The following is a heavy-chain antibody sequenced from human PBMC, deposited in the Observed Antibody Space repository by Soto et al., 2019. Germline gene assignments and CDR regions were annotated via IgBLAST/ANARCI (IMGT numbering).Heavy chain of an antibody. D-gene: IGHD1-26*01. CDR3: ARAAKVGATAPDY. CDR1: GGSISSGGYY. V-gene: IGHV4-31*03. Sequence: QVQLQESGPGLVKPSQTLSLTCTVSGGSISSGGYYWSWIRQHPGKGLEWIGYIYYSGSTYYNPSLKSRVTIAVDTSKNQFTLKLSSVTAADTAVYYCARAAKVGATAPDYWGQGTLVNGSS. CDR2: IYYSGST. J-gene: IGHJ4*02.